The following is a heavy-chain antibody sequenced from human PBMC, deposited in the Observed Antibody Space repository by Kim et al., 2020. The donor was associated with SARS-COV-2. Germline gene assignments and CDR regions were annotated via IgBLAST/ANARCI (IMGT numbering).Heavy chain of an antibody. D-gene: IGHD2-2*01. V-gene: IGHV3-21*06. CDR2: ISSGSEIM. Sequence: GGSLRLSCVASGFSLSDYSMNWVRQAPGKGLEWVSSISSGSEIMYYASSVKGRFTISRDNAKNGLYLQMNSLRAEDTAVYYCARDVVPAAIDGLDVWGQGPTVTVSS. J-gene: IGHJ6*02. CDR1: GFSLSDYS. CDR3: ARDVVPAAIDGLDV.